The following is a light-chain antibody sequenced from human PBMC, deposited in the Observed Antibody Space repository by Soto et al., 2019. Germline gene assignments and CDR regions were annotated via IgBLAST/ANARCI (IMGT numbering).Light chain of an antibody. J-gene: IGKJ1*01. CDR1: QSVSGTY. V-gene: IGKV3-20*01. CDR2: GAS. CDR3: QQYASSPRT. Sequence: EIVLTQSPGTLSLSPGEGATLSCRASQSVSGTYLAWFQQKPGQAPRLLIYGASSRATGIPDRFRGSGSGTDFTLTISRLEPEDFAVYYCQQYASSPRTFGQGTKVEIK.